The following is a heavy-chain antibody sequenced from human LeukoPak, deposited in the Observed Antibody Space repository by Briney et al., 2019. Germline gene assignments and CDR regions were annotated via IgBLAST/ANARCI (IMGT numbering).Heavy chain of an antibody. CDR3: ARGGTLEYFQH. Sequence: PGGSLRLSCAASGFTFSSYEMNWVRQAPGKGLEWVSYISSSGSTMYYADSVKGRFTISRDNAKNSLYLQMNSLRAEDTAVYYCARGGTLEYFQHWGQGTLVTVSS. J-gene: IGHJ1*01. CDR2: ISSSGSTM. CDR1: GFTFSSYE. V-gene: IGHV3-48*03.